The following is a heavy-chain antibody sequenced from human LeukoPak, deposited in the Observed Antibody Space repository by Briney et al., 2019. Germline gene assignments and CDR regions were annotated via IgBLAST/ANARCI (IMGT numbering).Heavy chain of an antibody. CDR1: GGTFSSYG. D-gene: IGHD5-24*01. V-gene: IGHV1-69*05. CDR2: IIPIFGTA. J-gene: IGHJ4*02. CDR3: ARDAGGWLLIDY. Sequence: SVKVSCKAFGGTFSSYGISWVRQAPGQGLEWMGGIIPIFGTANYAQKLQGRVTMTTDTSTSTAYMELRSLRSDDTAVYYCARDAGGWLLIDYWGQGTLVTVSS.